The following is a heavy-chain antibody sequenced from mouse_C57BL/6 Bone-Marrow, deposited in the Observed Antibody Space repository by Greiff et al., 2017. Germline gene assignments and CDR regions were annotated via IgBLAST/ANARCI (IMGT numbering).Heavy chain of an antibody. D-gene: IGHD2-3*01. CDR3: AKNPFDGYFWYFDV. CDR2: IWRGGSP. CDR1: GFSLTSYG. J-gene: IGHJ1*03. V-gene: IGHV2-5*01. Sequence: VQLQQSGPGLVQPSQSLSITCTVSGFSLTSYGVHWVRQSPGKSLEWLGVIWRGGSPDYNAAFMSRLSITKDNSKIQVFFKMNMQQADDTAIYYGAKNPFDGYFWYFDVWGTGTTVTVSS.